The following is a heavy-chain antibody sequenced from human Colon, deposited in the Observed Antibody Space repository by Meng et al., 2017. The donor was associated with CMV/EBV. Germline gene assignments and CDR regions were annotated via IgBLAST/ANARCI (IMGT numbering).Heavy chain of an antibody. CDR2: MNPSSGNT. CDR1: GYAFTSHD. CDR3: TRVRILLGSQSFDP. Sequence: ASVKVSCKASGYAFTSHDINWVRQAPGQGLEWMAWMNPSSGNTGYAQKFQGRLTLTRDTSKATAYMELSGLRSDDTAVYYCTRVRILLGSQSFDPWGQGTLVTVSS. J-gene: IGHJ5*02. V-gene: IGHV1-8*03. D-gene: IGHD1-26*01.